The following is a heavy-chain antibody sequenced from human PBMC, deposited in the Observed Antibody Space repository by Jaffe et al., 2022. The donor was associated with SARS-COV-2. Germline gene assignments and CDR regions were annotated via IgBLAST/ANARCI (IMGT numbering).Heavy chain of an antibody. CDR1: GFTFSNAW. Sequence: EVQLVESGGGLVKPGGSLRLSCAASGFTFSNAWMSWVRQAPGKGLEWVGRIKSKTDGGTTDYAAPVKGRFTISRDDSKNTLYLQMNSLKTEDTAVYYCTTAFVVVAATPDYWGQGTLVTVSS. D-gene: IGHD2-15*01. CDR2: IKSKTDGGTT. V-gene: IGHV3-15*01. J-gene: IGHJ4*02. CDR3: TTAFVVVAATPDY.